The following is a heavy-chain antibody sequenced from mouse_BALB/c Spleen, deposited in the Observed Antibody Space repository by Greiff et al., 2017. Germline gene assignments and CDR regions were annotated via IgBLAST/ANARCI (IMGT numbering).Heavy chain of an antibody. CDR3: ARSPNWEVYFDY. CDR1: GFTFSSFG. V-gene: IGHV5-17*02. J-gene: IGHJ2*01. Sequence: EVQVVESGGGLVQPGGSRKLSCAASGFTFSSFGMHWVRQAPEKGLEWVAYISSGSSTIYYADTVKGRFTISRDNPKNTLFLQMTRLRSEDTAMYYCARSPNWEVYFDYWGQGTTLTVSS. CDR2: ISSGSSTI. D-gene: IGHD4-1*02.